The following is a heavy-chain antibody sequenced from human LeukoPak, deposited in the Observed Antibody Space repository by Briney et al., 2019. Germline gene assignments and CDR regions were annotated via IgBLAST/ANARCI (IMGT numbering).Heavy chain of an antibody. CDR1: GFTFSSYA. J-gene: IGHJ6*03. CDR2: ISGSGRST. Sequence: GGSLRLSCAASGFTFSSYAMNWVRQAPGKGLEWVSAISGSGRSTSYADSVQGRFTISRDNSKNTLFLQMNSLRVEDTAVYYCARDTGYYYYYMDVWGKGTTVTVSS. D-gene: IGHD2-8*02. V-gene: IGHV3-23*01. CDR3: ARDTGYYYYYMDV.